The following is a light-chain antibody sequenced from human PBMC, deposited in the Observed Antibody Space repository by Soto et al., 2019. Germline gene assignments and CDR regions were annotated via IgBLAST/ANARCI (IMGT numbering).Light chain of an antibody. CDR2: DAS. J-gene: IGKJ4*01. CDR3: QQYNNWPLT. Sequence: EIVMTQSPATPSVSPGDRATLSCRASQSVDNDLAWYQQKPGQPPRLLIYDASTRATGIPARFSGSQSGTEFTLTISSLLSEDFAVYSCQQYNNWPLTFGGGTKVDIK. CDR1: QSVDND. V-gene: IGKV3D-15*01.